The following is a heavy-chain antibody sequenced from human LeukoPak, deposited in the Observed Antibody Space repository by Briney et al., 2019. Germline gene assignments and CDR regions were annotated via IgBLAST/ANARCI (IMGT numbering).Heavy chain of an antibody. J-gene: IGHJ4*02. CDR3: AKDTPSGSNYFDY. CDR2: IKSKIDAGTA. D-gene: IGHD3-22*01. Sequence: PGGSLRLSCAASGFTFTNAWMNWVRQAPGRGLEWVGRIKSKIDAGTADFAAPVKGRFTISRDASKNTLYLQMNSLRAEDTAVYYCAKDTPSGSNYFDYWGQGTLVTVSS. V-gene: IGHV3-15*01. CDR1: GFTFTNAW.